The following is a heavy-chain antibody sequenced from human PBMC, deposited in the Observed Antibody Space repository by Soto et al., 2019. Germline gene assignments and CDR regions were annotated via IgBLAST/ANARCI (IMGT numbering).Heavy chain of an antibody. CDR2: LSGSGTST. V-gene: IGHV3-23*01. Sequence: PGGSLRLSCAASGFSFVNYAMNWVRKAPGKGLEWVSGLSGSGTSTYYADSVKGRFTISRDNSRDTLFLHMNSLTADDTAVYYCAKATTNGGWFNPFDSWGQGALVTVSS. CDR1: GFSFVNYA. J-gene: IGHJ4*02. CDR3: AKATTNGGWFNPFDS. D-gene: IGHD6-19*01.